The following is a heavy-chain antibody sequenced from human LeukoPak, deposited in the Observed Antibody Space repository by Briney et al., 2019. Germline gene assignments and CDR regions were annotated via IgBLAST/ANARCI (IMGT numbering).Heavy chain of an antibody. D-gene: IGHD6-6*01. CDR1: GGSISSYY. J-gene: IGHJ6*02. CDR3: ARAQTIAARPTYYYYGMDV. Sequence: SETLSLTCTVSGGSISSYYWSWIRQPPGKGLEWIGYIYYSGSTNYNPSLKSRVTILVDTSKNQFSLKLSSVTAADTAVYYCARAQTIAARPTYYYYGMDVWGQGTTVTVSS. CDR2: IYYSGST. V-gene: IGHV4-59*01.